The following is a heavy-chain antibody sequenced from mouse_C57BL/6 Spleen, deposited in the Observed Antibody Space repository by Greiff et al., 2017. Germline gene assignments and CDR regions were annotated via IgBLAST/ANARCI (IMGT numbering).Heavy chain of an antibody. V-gene: IGHV5-17*01. J-gene: IGHJ1*03. CDR1: GFTFSDYG. Sequence: EVMLVESGGGLVKPGGSLKLSCAASGFTFSDYGMHWVRQAPEKGLEWVAYISSGSSTIYYADTVKGRFTISRDNAKNTLFLQMTSLRSEDTAMYYCARPIYDGGYFDVWGTGTTVTVSS. CDR3: ARPIYDGGYFDV. CDR2: ISSGSSTI. D-gene: IGHD2-12*01.